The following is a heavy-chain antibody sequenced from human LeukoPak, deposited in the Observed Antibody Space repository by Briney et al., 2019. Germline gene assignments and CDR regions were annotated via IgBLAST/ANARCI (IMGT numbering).Heavy chain of an antibody. V-gene: IGHV4-38-2*02. CDR1: GYSIISDYF. J-gene: IGHJ4*02. CDR2: IFHSGSV. Sequence: SETLSLTCIVSGYSIISDYFWGWVRQPPGKGPEWIGSIFHSGSVFYNPSLKSRVTLSIEPSKNRFSLELTSVTAADTAIYYCARVVASTSIDSWGQGTLVTVSS. D-gene: IGHD2-15*01. CDR3: ARVVASTSIDS.